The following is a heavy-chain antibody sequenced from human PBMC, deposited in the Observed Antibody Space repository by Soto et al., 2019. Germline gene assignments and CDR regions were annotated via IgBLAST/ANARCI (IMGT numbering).Heavy chain of an antibody. D-gene: IGHD1-26*01. CDR2: VFPIFDIA. CDR3: ASAEIVHAKPAYYHNGMDV. Sequence: GASVKVSCKASGDTFRSYAISWMRQAAGQGLEWMGGVFPIFDIANYAPKFQGRVTISADESTSTAYMELSRLISGDTSLYYCASAEIVHAKPAYYHNGMDVGGQGTKGNV. J-gene: IGHJ6*02. V-gene: IGHV1-69*13. CDR1: GDTFRSYA.